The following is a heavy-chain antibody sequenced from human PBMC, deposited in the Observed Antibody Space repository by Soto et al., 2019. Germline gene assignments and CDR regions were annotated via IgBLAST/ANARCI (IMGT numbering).Heavy chain of an antibody. D-gene: IGHD6-6*01. CDR3: ARSRHPYSSSNWFDP. CDR2: ISAYNGNT. Sequence: ASVKVSCKASGYTFTSYGIIWVRQAPGQGLEWMGWISAYNGNTNYAQKLQGRVTMTTDTSTSTAYMELRSLRSDDTAVYYCARSRHPYSSSNWFDPWGQGTLVTVSS. V-gene: IGHV1-18*01. J-gene: IGHJ5*02. CDR1: GYTFTSYG.